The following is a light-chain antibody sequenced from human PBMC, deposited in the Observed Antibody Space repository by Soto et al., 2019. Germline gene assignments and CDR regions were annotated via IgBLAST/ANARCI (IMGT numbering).Light chain of an antibody. Sequence: FSPGERSTLSCSASQSFRGLLAWYQQKPGQDPRIVIYGASSRATGIPDRFSGLVSGTDFNLTLSRLETEEFEVYEGQQLGSSRWTGCPRTK. CDR3: QQLGSSRWT. V-gene: IGKV3-20*01. CDR1: QSFRGL. CDR2: GAS. J-gene: IGKJ1*01.